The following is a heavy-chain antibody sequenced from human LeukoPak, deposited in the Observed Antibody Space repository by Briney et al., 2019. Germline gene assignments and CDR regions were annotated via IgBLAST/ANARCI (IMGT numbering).Heavy chain of an antibody. CDR3: ARNIGYCSGGSCYSRWFDP. J-gene: IGHJ5*02. V-gene: IGHV4-59*01. CDR2: IYYSGST. Sequence: SETLSLTCTVSGGSTSSYYWSWIRQPPGKGLEWIGYIYYSGSTNYNPSLKSRVTMSVDTSKNQFSLKLSSVTAADTAVYYCARNIGYCSGGSCYSRWFDPWGQGTLVTVSS. CDR1: GGSTSSYY. D-gene: IGHD2-15*01.